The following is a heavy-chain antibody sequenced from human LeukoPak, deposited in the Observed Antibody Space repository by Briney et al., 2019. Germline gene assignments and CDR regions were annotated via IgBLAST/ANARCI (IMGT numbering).Heavy chain of an antibody. V-gene: IGHV4-59*01. D-gene: IGHD5-24*01. Sequence: KPSETLSLTCTVSGGSISSYYWSWIRQPPGKGLEWIGYIYYSGSTNYNPSLKSRVTISVDTSKNQLSLKLSSVTAADTAVYYCARGRWLQLGAFDIWGQGTMVTVSS. CDR3: ARGRWLQLGAFDI. CDR1: GGSISSYY. CDR2: IYYSGST. J-gene: IGHJ3*02.